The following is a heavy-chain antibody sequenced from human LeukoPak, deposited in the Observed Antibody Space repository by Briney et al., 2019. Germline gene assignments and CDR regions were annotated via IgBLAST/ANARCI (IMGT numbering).Heavy chain of an antibody. V-gene: IGHV4-59*01. D-gene: IGHD6-6*01. CDR3: AGSIAASFDY. CDR1: GGSISSYY. CDR2: IYYSGST. Sequence: SETLSLTCTVSGGSISSYYWSWVRQPQGKRLEWIGYIYYSGSTNYNPSLKSRVNISVDTSKNQFSLKLSSVTAADTAVYYCAGSIAASFDYWGQGTLVTVSS. J-gene: IGHJ4*02.